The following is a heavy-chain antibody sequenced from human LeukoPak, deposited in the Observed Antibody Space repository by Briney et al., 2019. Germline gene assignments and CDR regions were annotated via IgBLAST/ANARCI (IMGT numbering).Heavy chain of an antibody. CDR1: GYSISSGYY. D-gene: IGHD6-6*01. CDR3: ARDLRIAARPGDY. V-gene: IGHV4-38-2*02. CDR2: IYHSGST. J-gene: IGHJ4*02. Sequence: SETLSLTCTVSGYSISSGYYWGWIRQPPGKGLEWIGSIYHSGSTYYNPSLKSRVTISVDTSKNQFSLKLSSETAADTAVYYCARDLRIAARPGDYWGQGTLVTVSS.